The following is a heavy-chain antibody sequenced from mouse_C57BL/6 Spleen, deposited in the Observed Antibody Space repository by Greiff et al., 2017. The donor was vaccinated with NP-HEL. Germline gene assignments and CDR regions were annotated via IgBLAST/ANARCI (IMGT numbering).Heavy chain of an antibody. J-gene: IGHJ3*01. Sequence: EVQGVESGGGLVQPGGSMKLSCVASGFTFSNYWMNWVRQSPEKGLEWVAQIRLKSDNYATHYAESVKGRFTISRDDSKSSVYLQMNNLRAEDTGIYYCTEAYGFAYWGQGTLVTVSA. CDR1: GFTFSNYW. D-gene: IGHD1-2*01. V-gene: IGHV6-3*01. CDR3: TEAYGFAY. CDR2: IRLKSDNYAT.